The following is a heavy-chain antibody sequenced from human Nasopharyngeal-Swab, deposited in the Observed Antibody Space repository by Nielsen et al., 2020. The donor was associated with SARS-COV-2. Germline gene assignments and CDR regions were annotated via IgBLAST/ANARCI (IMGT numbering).Heavy chain of an antibody. J-gene: IGHJ3*02. Sequence: WIRQPPGKGLEWIGYSYYSGSTNYNPSLKSRVTISVDTSKNQFSLKLSSVTAADTAVYYCARESPAGDAFDIWGQGTMVTVSS. CDR2: SYYSGST. CDR3: ARESPAGDAFDI. D-gene: IGHD1-14*01. V-gene: IGHV4-59*01.